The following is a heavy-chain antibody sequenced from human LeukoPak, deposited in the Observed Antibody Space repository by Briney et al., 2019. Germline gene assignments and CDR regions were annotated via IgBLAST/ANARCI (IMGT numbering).Heavy chain of an antibody. D-gene: IGHD3-10*01. V-gene: IGHV4-30-4*01. J-gene: IGHJ4*02. CDR3: ARAGRILWFGELLS. CDR1: GGSISSGDYY. CDR2: IYYSGST. Sequence: SQTLSLTCTVSGGSISSGDYYWSWIRQPPGKGLEWIGYIYYSGSTYYNPSLKSRATISVDTSKNQFSLKLSSVTAADTAVYYCARAGRILWFGELLSWGQGTLVTVSS.